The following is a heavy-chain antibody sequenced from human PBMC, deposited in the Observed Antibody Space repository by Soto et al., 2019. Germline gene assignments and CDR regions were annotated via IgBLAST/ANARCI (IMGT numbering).Heavy chain of an antibody. CDR2: VSGGSGST. CDR3: AKWNGYGDY. CDR1: GFSFSTYG. V-gene: IGHV3-23*01. D-gene: IGHD1-1*01. J-gene: IGHJ4*02. Sequence: EVQLLESGGGLVQPGGSLRLSCAVSGFSFSTYGVTWVRQAPGKGLEWVGGVSGGSGSTHYADSVKGRFTITGDDYKNTVYLQMNSLRVEDTAAYYCAKWNGYGDYWGQGTLVTVSS.